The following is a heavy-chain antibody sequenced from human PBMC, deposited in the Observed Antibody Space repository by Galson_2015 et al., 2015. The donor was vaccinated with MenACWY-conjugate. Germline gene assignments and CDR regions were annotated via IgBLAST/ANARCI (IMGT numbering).Heavy chain of an antibody. J-gene: IGHJ4*02. CDR2: ISGSGGST. Sequence: SLRLSCAASGFTFSSYAMSWVRQAPGKGLEWVSAISGSGGSTYYADSMKGRFTISRDNSKNTLYLQMNSLRAEDTAVYYCAKFVYDSIGYFLCFDYWGQGTLVTVSS. CDR3: AKFVYDSIGYFLCFDY. D-gene: IGHD3-22*01. CDR1: GFTFSSYA. V-gene: IGHV3-23*01.